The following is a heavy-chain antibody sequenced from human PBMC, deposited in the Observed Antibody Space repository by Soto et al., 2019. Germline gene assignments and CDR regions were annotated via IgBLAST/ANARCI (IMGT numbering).Heavy chain of an antibody. D-gene: IGHD3-9*01. Sequence: GGSLRLSCAASGFTFSSYGMHWVRQAPGKGLEWVAVISYDGSNKYYADSVKGRFTISRDNSKNTLYLQMNSLRAEDTAVYYCAKGLELRYFDWLSYYFDYWGQGTLVTVSS. CDR2: ISYDGSNK. J-gene: IGHJ4*02. V-gene: IGHV3-30*18. CDR1: GFTFSSYG. CDR3: AKGLELRYFDWLSYYFDY.